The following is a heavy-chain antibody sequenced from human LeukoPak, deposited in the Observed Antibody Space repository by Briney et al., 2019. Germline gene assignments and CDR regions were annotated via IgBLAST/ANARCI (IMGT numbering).Heavy chain of an antibody. CDR2: ISAYNGNT. CDR1: GYTFARFG. CDR3: ARGGGDPDMSVVAIKTGLPFDP. D-gene: IGHD3-22*01. J-gene: IGHJ5*02. V-gene: IGHV1-18*01. Sequence: GASVKVSCKASGYTFARFGISWVRQAPGQGLEWMGWISAYNGNTKYAQKFQGRVTMTTDTSTSTAYMELRGLRSDDTAVYYCARGGGDPDMSVVAIKTGLPFDPWGQGTLVTVSS.